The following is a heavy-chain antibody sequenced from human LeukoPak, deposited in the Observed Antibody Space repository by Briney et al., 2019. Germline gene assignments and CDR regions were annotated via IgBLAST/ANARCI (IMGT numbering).Heavy chain of an antibody. CDR2: NYYSGST. V-gene: IGHV4-59*08. D-gene: IGHD5-12*01. CDR3: ARSSGYDAYYFDY. Sequence: PSETLSLTCTVSGGSISTYYWSWIRQPPGKGLECIGYNYYSGSTNYNPSLKSRVTISVDTSKNQFSLKLTSVTAADTAVYYCARSSGYDAYYFDYWGQGTLVTVSS. J-gene: IGHJ4*02. CDR1: GGSISTYY.